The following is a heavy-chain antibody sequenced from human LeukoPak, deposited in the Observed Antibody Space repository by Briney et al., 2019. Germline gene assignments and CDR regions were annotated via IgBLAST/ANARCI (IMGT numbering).Heavy chain of an antibody. Sequence: TGGSLRLSCAASGFNVGTYAMSWVRQAPGRGLEWVSCINTGGTTFYADSVKGRFTISRDNSNLYLHMTSLRDEDTALYYCAKGSFDVWGQGTVVIVSS. V-gene: IGHV3-23*01. CDR2: INTGGTT. CDR1: GFNVGTYA. J-gene: IGHJ3*01. CDR3: AKGSFDV.